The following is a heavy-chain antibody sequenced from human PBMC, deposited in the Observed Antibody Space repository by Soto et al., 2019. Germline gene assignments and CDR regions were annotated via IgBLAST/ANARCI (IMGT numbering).Heavy chain of an antibody. Sequence: PGGSLRLSCAASGFTFSSYEMNWVRQAPGKGLEWVSYISSSGSTIYYADSVKGRFTISRDNAKNSLYLQMNSLRAEDTAVYYCARDRRGTMIVVAHSFYYYYGMDVWGQGTTVTVSS. J-gene: IGHJ6*02. D-gene: IGHD3-22*01. CDR2: ISSSGSTI. V-gene: IGHV3-48*03. CDR1: GFTFSSYE. CDR3: ARDRRGTMIVVAHSFYYYYGMDV.